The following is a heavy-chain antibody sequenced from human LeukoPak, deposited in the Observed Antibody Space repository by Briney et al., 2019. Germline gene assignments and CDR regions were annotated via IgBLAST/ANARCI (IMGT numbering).Heavy chain of an antibody. Sequence: SETLSLTCTVSGGSISSYYWSWIRRPPGKGLEWIGYIYTSGSTNCNPSLKSRVTISVDTSKNQFSLKLSSVTAADTAVYYCARHKFSSGSWYFDYWGQGTLVTVSS. V-gene: IGHV4-4*09. CDR3: ARHKFSSGSWYFDY. CDR1: GGSISSYY. CDR2: IYTSGST. J-gene: IGHJ4*02. D-gene: IGHD6-19*01.